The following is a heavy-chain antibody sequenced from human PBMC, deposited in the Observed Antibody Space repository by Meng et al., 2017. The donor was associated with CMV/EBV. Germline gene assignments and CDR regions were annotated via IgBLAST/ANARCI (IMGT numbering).Heavy chain of an antibody. CDR1: GGSFSGYY. Sequence: ETLSLTCDVYGGSFSGYYWSWIRQPPGKGLEWIGAINHSGSTNYNPSPKSRVTISVDTSKNQFSLKLSSVTAADTAVYYCARGHDYGDYALDYWGQGTLVTVSS. CDR3: ARGHDYGDYALDY. V-gene: IGHV4-34*01. CDR2: INHSGST. J-gene: IGHJ4*02. D-gene: IGHD4-17*01.